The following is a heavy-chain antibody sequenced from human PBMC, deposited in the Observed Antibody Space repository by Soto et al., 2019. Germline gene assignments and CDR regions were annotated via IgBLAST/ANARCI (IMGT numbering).Heavy chain of an antibody. CDR2: MYFGGSF. CDR1: GASVSHGY. D-gene: IGHD3-22*01. CDR3: ARSYYDSTGFAVDP. Sequence: QMQLQASGPGLVKPSETLSLTCNVSGASVSHGYWSWIRQPPGKALEWIGFMYFGGSFNYNPSLTSRATISVETSTTQFSMKLPSVTASDTAVYYCARSYYDSTGFAVDPWGQGTLVTVSS. J-gene: IGHJ5*02. V-gene: IGHV4-59*02.